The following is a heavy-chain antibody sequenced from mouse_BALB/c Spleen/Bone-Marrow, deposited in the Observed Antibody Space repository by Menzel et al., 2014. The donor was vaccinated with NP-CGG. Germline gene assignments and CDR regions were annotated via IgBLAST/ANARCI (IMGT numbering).Heavy chain of an antibody. J-gene: IGHJ3*01. D-gene: IGHD1-1*01. V-gene: IGHV6-6*02. CDR2: IRLKSNNYAT. CDR3: TRYYYGSSRGFAY. CDR1: GFTFSNYW. Sequence: EVKVEESGGGLVQPGGSMKLSCVASGFTFSNYWMNWVRQSPEKGLEWVAEIRLKSNNYATHYAESVKGRFTISRDDSKSSVYLQMNNLRAEDTGIYYCTRYYYGSSRGFAYWGQGTLVTVSA.